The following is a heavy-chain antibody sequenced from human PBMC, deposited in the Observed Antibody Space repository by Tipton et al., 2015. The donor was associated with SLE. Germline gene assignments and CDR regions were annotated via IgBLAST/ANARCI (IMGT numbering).Heavy chain of an antibody. D-gene: IGHD3-16*01. CDR1: GFTFSSYS. CDR3: AREKHIWGSGGAFDI. J-gene: IGHJ3*02. V-gene: IGHV3-21*01. Sequence: SLRLSCAASGFTFSSYSMNWVRQAPGKGLEWVSSISSSSSYIYYADSVKGRFTISRDNAKNSLYLQMNSLRAEDTAVYYCAREKHIWGSGGAFDIWGQGTMVTVSS. CDR2: ISSSSSYI.